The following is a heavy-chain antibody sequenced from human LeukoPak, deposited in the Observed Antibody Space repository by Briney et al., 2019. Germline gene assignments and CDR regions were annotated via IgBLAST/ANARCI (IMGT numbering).Heavy chain of an antibody. CDR3: AKGAPHGGTYFEC. J-gene: IGHJ4*02. CDR1: GASIPNNY. Sequence: PETLSLTCAVSGASIPNNYWNWVRQPAGKGLEWVGRIYASGTTHYNPSLKSRVIVSMDASENHFSLKLTSVTAADTAVYYCAKGAPHGGTYFECWGQGILVTVSS. D-gene: IGHD2-15*01. V-gene: IGHV4-4*07. CDR2: IYASGTT.